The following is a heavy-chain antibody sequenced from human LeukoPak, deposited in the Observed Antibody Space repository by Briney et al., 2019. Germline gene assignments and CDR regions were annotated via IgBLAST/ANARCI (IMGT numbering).Heavy chain of an antibody. CDR2: ISAYNGNT. J-gene: IGHJ4*02. V-gene: IGHV1-18*01. D-gene: IGHD2-2*01. Sequence: ASVKVSCKASGYTVTSYGISWVRQAPGQGLEWMGWISAYNGNTNYAQKLQGRVTMTTDTSTSTAYMELRSLRSDDTAGYYCARGATRWVVVPAATDDWGQGTLVTVSS. CDR3: ARGATRWVVVPAATDD. CDR1: GYTVTSYG.